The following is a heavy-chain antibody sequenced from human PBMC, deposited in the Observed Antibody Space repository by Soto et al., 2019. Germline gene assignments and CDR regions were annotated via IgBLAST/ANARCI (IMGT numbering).Heavy chain of an antibody. CDR1: GYTFTSYE. CDR2: INAGNGNT. V-gene: IGHV1-3*01. D-gene: IGHD3-22*01. CDR3: ARDRNPYYYDKSGFFYADY. Sequence: VQVVQSGAEVKKPGASVKVSCKTSGYTFTSYEIHWVRQATGQRPEWMGWINAGNGNTKFSQKFQDRVTITRDTSASTAYMELSSLRSEDTAFYYCARDRNPYYYDKSGFFYADYWGQGTLVTVSS. J-gene: IGHJ4*02.